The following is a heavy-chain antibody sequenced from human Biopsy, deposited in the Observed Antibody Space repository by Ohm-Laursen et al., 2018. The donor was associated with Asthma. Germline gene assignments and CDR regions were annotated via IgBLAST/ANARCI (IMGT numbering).Heavy chain of an antibody. J-gene: IGHJ3*02. CDR3: ARTYFDFLTGQVHDAFAM. CDR1: GYTFINYA. Sequence: ASVKVSCKASGYTFINYAIHWVRQAPGHSLEWMGWINAANGNTKYSQKFQGRLTISRDTSASTAYMYLSSLRSEDTAVYYCARTYFDFLTGQVHDAFAMWGQGTMVTVSS. D-gene: IGHD3-9*01. V-gene: IGHV1-3*01. CDR2: INAANGNT.